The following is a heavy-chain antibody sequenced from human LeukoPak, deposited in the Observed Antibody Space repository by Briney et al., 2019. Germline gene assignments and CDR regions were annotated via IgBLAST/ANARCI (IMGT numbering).Heavy chain of an antibody. CDR1: GDSLNTNTW. CDR2: IFHSGST. D-gene: IGHD3-10*01. V-gene: IGHV4-4*02. Sequence: SETLSLTCAVSGDSLNTNTWWSWVRQPPGKGLEWTGEIFHSGSTNYHPSLESRLTISMDKSKNQFSLKLSSVTAADTAVYYCASLPDDYYGSGSYYIDIWGQGTMVTVSS. J-gene: IGHJ3*02. CDR3: ASLPDDYYGSGSYYIDI.